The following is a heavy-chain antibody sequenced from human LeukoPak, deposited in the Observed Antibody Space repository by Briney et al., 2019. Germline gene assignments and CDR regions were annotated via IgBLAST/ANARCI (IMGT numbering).Heavy chain of an antibody. V-gene: IGHV3-30*18. CDR1: GFTFSSYG. CDR2: ISYDGSNK. J-gene: IGHJ4*02. D-gene: IGHD3-22*01. Sequence: GGSLRLSCAASGFTFSSYGMHWVRQAPGKGLEWVAVISYDGSNKYYADSVKGRFTISRDNSKNTLYLQMNSLRAEDTAVYYCAKDGGAAYYYDSSGFVDYWGQGTLVTVSS. CDR3: AKDGGAAYYYDSSGFVDY.